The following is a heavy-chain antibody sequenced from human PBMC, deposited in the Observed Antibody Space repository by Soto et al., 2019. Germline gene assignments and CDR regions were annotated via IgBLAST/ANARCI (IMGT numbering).Heavy chain of an antibody. CDR3: AKDRVGLGASDY. CDR1: GFTFSSYA. Sequence: EVQLLESGGGLVQPGGSLRLSCAASGFTFSSYAMSWVRQAPGKGLEWVSAISGSGGSTYYADSVKGRFTISRDNSKNTLYLHMNSLRAEDTAAYYCAKDRVGLGASDYWGQGTLVTVSS. D-gene: IGHD3-10*01. V-gene: IGHV3-23*01. CDR2: ISGSGGST. J-gene: IGHJ4*02.